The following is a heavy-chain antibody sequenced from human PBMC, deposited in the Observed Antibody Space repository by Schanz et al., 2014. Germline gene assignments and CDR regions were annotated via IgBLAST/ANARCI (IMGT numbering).Heavy chain of an antibody. CDR3: ARDHTTESYYSAGPPIDY. V-gene: IGHV3-48*04. J-gene: IGHJ4*02. CDR1: GITFSSHS. CDR2: ITYNGGTI. Sequence: EVHLVESGGGLVQPGGSLRLSCAASGITFSSHSFNWVRQAPGKGLEWISYITYNGGTIYYADSVKGRFTISRDSAENSLYLQMNSLRAEDTAVYYCARDHTTESYYSAGPPIDYWGQGTLLTVSS. D-gene: IGHD1-26*01.